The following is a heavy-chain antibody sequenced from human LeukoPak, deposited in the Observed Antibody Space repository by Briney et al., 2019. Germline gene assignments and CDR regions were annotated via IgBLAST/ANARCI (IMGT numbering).Heavy chain of an antibody. V-gene: IGHV3-74*01. J-gene: IGHJ4*02. CDR2: INSDGSST. CDR1: GFTFSSYW. CDR3: ARVGYISSWYVDY. D-gene: IGHD6-13*01. Sequence: GGSLRPSCAASGFTFSSYWMHWVRQAPGKGLVWVSRINSDGSSTSYADSVKGRFTISRDNAKNTLYLQMNSLRAEDTAVYYCARVGYISSWYVDYWGQGTLVTVSS.